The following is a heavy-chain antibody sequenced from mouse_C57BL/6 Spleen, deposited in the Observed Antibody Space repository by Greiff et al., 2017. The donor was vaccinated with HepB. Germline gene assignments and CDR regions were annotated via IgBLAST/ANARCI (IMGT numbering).Heavy chain of an antibody. J-gene: IGHJ4*01. CDR2: IYPRSGNT. V-gene: IGHV1-81*01. CDR3: ARSTSTMVTTGYYYAMDY. D-gene: IGHD2-2*01. CDR1: GYTFTSYG. Sequence: VQLVESGAELARPGASVKLSCKASGYTFTSYGISWVKQRTGQGLEWIGEIYPRSGNTYYNEKFKGKATLTADKSSSTAYMELRSLTSEDSAVYFCARSTSTMVTTGYYYAMDYWGQGTSVTVSS.